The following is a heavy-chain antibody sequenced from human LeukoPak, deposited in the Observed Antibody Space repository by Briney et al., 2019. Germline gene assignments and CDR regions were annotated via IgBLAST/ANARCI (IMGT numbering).Heavy chain of an antibody. D-gene: IGHD2-15*01. CDR2: ISNNGGYT. J-gene: IGHJ4*02. Sequence: QTGGSLRLSCAASGFTVSSNYMSWVRQAPGKGLEWVSAISNNGGYTYYADSVQGRFTISRDNSKSTLCLQMNSLRAEDTAVCYCAKQLGYCSDGSCYFPYWGQGTLVTVSS. CDR1: GFTVSSNY. CDR3: AKQLGYCSDGSCYFPY. V-gene: IGHV3-23*01.